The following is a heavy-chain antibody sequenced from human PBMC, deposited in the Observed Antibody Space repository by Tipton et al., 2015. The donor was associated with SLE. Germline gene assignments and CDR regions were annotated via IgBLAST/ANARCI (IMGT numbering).Heavy chain of an antibody. CDR1: SGSISSYF. D-gene: IGHD5-12*01. CDR3: ARLRGYSGSLYYYGMDV. J-gene: IGHJ6*02. CDR2: ISNSGST. Sequence: GLVKPSETLSLTCTVSSGSISSYFWSWIRQPPGKGLEWIGYISNSGSTRYNPSLISRITISLDTSKNQFSLNLSSVTAADTAVYYCARLRGYSGSLYYYGMDVWGQGTTVTVSS. V-gene: IGHV4-59*12.